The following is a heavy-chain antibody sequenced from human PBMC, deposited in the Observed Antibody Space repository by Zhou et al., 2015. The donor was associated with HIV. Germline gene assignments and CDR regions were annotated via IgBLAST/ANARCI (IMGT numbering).Heavy chain of an antibody. D-gene: IGHD5-18*01. CDR1: GFSFSDYG. Sequence: QMQLVESGGGVVQPGRSLRLSCAASGFSFSDYGMHWVRQAPGKGLEWVAVFWANGIYRYYGDSVKGRFTVSRDNSKKTLYLQMNSLRVEDTAVYYCAKDPGQLWPYWYFDLWGRGTLVTVSS. CDR3: AKDPGQLWPYWYFDL. CDR2: FWANGIYR. J-gene: IGHJ2*01. V-gene: IGHV3-33*03.